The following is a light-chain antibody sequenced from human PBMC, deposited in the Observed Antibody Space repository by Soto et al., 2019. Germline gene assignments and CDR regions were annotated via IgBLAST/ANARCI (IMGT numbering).Light chain of an antibody. CDR2: DAS. CDR1: QRVSSSY. CDR3: QQYGSSPRYT. Sequence: EIVLTQSPATLSLSPGERATLSCGASQRVSSSYLAWYHQKPGLAPRLLIYDASTRATGIPDRFSGSGSGTDFTLTISRLEPEDFAVYYCQQYGSSPRYTFGQGTKLEIK. V-gene: IGKV3D-20*01. J-gene: IGKJ2*01.